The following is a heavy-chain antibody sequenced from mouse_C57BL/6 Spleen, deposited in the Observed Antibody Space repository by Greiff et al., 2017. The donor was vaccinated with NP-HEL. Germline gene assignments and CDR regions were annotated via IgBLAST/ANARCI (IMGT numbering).Heavy chain of an antibody. CDR3: ARDHYSNGAY. Sequence: EVQLQESGPGLVKPSQSLSLTCSVTGYSITSGYYWNWIRQFPGNKLEWMGYISYDGSNNYNPSLKNRISITRDTSKNQFFLKLNSVTTEDTATYYCARDHYSNGAYWGQGTLVTVSA. D-gene: IGHD2-5*01. CDR2: ISYDGSN. J-gene: IGHJ3*01. CDR1: GYSITSGYY. V-gene: IGHV3-6*01.